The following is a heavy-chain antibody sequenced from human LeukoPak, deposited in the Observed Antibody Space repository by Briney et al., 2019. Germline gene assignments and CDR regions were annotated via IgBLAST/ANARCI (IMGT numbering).Heavy chain of an antibody. Sequence: GRSLRLSCAASGFTFSSYGMHWVCQAPGKGLEWVAVIWYDGSNKYYADSVKGRFTISRDNSKNTLFLQMNSLSAEDTAVYYCAGTIRYYYDSSGYPYFDYWGQGTLVTVSS. CDR1: GFTFSSYG. J-gene: IGHJ4*02. CDR2: IWYDGSNK. V-gene: IGHV3-33*01. CDR3: AGTIRYYYDSSGYPYFDY. D-gene: IGHD3-22*01.